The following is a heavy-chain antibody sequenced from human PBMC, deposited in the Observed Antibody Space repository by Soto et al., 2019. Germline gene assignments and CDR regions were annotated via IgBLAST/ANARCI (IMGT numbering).Heavy chain of an antibody. CDR3: ARYCSGGSCSRTDESYYFDY. CDR2: TYYRSKWYN. D-gene: IGHD2-15*01. Sequence: PSQTLSLTCAISGDSVSSNSAAWNWIRQSPSRGLEWLGRTYYRSKWYNDYAVSVKSRITINPDTSKNQFSLQLNSVTPEDTAVYYCARYCSGGSCSRTDESYYFDYWGQGTLVTVSS. J-gene: IGHJ4*02. CDR1: GDSVSSNSAA. V-gene: IGHV6-1*01.